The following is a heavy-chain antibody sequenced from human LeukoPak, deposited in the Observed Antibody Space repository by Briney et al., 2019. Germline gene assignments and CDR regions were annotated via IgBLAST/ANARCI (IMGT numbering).Heavy chain of an antibody. V-gene: IGHV3-21*01. Sequence: GGSLRLSCAASGFTFSSYSMNWVRQAPGEGLEWVSSISSSGTYIYSTDSVKGRFTISRDNAKNSLYLLMNSLRAEDTAVYYCAREFTSGWIDYWGQGTLVTVSS. D-gene: IGHD6-19*01. J-gene: IGHJ4*02. CDR2: ISSSGTYI. CDR3: AREFTSGWIDY. CDR1: GFTFSSYS.